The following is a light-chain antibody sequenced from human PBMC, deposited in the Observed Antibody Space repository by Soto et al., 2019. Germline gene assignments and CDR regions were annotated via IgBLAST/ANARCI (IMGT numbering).Light chain of an antibody. CDR1: QSISTY. V-gene: IGKV1-39*01. CDR3: QQSYMDPIT. CDR2: DAS. J-gene: IGKJ5*01. Sequence: IEITQSPSSLSGSVGNRVTITGRASQSISTYLNWYQKKPGKAPNLLIYDASRLQSGVPSRFSGSGGGTDFTLSISGVQPEDFAPYFCQQSYMDPITFGHGTRLEIK.